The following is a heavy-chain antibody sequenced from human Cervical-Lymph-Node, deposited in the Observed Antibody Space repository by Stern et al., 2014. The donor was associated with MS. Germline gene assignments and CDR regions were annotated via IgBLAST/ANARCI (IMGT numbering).Heavy chain of an antibody. Sequence: QLVQSGGDLVQPGGSLSLSRAASGFRFSNYWMSWVRQAPGKGPEWVANIKPDGREKYYVDSVKGRFTISRDNAKNSLYLQMNSLRVEDTAVYYCARGVDPWGQGTLVTVSS. CDR1: GFRFSNYW. J-gene: IGHJ5*02. CDR3: ARGVDP. CDR2: IKPDGREK. V-gene: IGHV3-7*01.